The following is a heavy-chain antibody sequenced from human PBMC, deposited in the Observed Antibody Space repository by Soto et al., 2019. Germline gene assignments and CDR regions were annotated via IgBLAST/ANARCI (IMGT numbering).Heavy chain of an antibody. Sequence: EVQLLESGGGLVQPGGSLRVSCATSGFTFSNYAMSWVRQAPGKGLEWVSAITGGGGGTYYTDSVKGRFTISRDNSKNTLYLQMNSLRAEDTAVYYCAKDVRGTTTSHFDYWGQGTLVTVSS. CDR1: GFTFSNYA. J-gene: IGHJ4*02. CDR2: ITGGGGGT. D-gene: IGHD4-17*01. V-gene: IGHV3-23*01. CDR3: AKDVRGTTTSHFDY.